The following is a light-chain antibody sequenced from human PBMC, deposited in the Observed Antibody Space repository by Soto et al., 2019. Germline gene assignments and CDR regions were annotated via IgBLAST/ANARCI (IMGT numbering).Light chain of an antibody. Sequence: DIQMTQSPATLSASVGDRVTITCRASQSVRSWLAWYQQKPGTAPKLLIFDASRLESGVPSRFSGSASGTEFTLTISSLQPDDFATYYCQQSYDTPITCGQGTRLEIK. CDR3: QQSYDTPIT. CDR1: QSVRSW. CDR2: DAS. V-gene: IGKV1-5*01. J-gene: IGKJ5*01.